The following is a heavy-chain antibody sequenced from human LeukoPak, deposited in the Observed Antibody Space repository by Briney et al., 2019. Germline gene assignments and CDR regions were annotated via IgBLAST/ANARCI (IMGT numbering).Heavy chain of an antibody. D-gene: IGHD3-10*01. J-gene: IGHJ6*03. V-gene: IGHV3-74*01. Sequence: PGGSLRLSCAASGFTFSSYWMHWVRQAPGKGLVWVSRINNDGSSTSYADSVQGRFTISRDYAKNTLYLQMNSLRAEDTALYYCARVARGDYYYYYMDVWGKGTTVTVSS. CDR2: INNDGSST. CDR3: ARVARGDYYYYYMDV. CDR1: GFTFSSYW.